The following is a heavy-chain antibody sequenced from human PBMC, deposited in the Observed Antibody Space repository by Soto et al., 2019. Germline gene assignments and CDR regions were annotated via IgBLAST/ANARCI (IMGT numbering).Heavy chain of an antibody. V-gene: IGHV3-23*01. CDR3: AKDRRIASPSGVLDY. CDR2: ISGSGGST. CDR1: GFTFISDA. J-gene: IGHJ4*02. D-gene: IGHD6-6*01. Sequence: EVQLLESGGGLVQPGGSLRLSCAASGFTFISDAMSWVRQAPGKGLEWVSAISGSGGSTYYADSVKGRFTISRDNSKNTLYLQMNSLRAEDTAVYYCAKDRRIASPSGVLDYWGQGTLVTVSS.